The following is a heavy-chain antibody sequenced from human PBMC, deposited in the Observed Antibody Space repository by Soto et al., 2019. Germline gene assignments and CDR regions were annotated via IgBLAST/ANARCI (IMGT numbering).Heavy chain of an antibody. Sequence: QMQLMQSGSEVKKPGSSVKVSCKASGGTFPSDTISWVRQAPGQGLEWMGGIVPIFGTPNYAQKFQGRVTITADGSTNTAYMELRRLRAEDTAVYYCARPTSGYYHDAFDIWGQGTRVTVSA. V-gene: IGHV1-69*01. CDR2: IVPIFGTP. CDR1: GGTFPSDT. J-gene: IGHJ3*02. CDR3: ARPTSGYYHDAFDI. D-gene: IGHD3-22*01.